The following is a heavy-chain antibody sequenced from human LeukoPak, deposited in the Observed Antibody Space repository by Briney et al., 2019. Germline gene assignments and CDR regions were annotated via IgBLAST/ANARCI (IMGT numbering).Heavy chain of an antibody. J-gene: IGHJ1*01. CDR2: ISSSSSTI. CDR3: AKNSDYYHSSGYYYAYFQH. Sequence: GGSLRLSCAVSGFTFSTYSMNWVRQAPGKGLEWVSYISSSSSTIYYADSVKGRFTISRDNAKNSLYLQMDSLRDEDTAVYYCAKNSDYYHSSGYYYAYFQHWGQGTLVTVSS. V-gene: IGHV3-48*02. D-gene: IGHD3-22*01. CDR1: GFTFSTYS.